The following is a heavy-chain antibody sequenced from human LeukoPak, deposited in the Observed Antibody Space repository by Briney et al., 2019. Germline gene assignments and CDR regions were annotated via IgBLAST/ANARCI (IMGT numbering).Heavy chain of an antibody. V-gene: IGHV3-30*02. CDR1: GFTFSSSA. CDR3: AKDRAYGQFLWGNDY. CDR2: IRNDGSDK. Sequence: PGGSLRLSCAASGFTFSSSAMSWVRQAPGKGLEWVAFIRNDGSDKYYAVSVKGRFTISRDNSKNTLYLQMNSLRVEDTALYYCAKDRAYGQFLWGNDYWGQGTLVTVSS. D-gene: IGHD2-21*01. J-gene: IGHJ4*02.